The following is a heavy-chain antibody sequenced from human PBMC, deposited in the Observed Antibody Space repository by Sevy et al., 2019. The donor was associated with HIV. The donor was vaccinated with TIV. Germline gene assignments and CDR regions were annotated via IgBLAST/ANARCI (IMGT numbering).Heavy chain of an antibody. V-gene: IGHV1-24*01. CDR2: FDPEDGKT. CDR3: ATTKDYYDNRGDPFDY. D-gene: IGHD3-22*01. Sequence: ASVKVSCKVSGSTLTRLSMHWVRQAPGKGLEWMASFDPEDGKTVYAQKFQGRVTMTEDTSTDTAYMGLSSLRSEDTAVYYCATTKDYYDNRGDPFDYWGQGTLVTVSS. J-gene: IGHJ4*02. CDR1: GSTLTRLS.